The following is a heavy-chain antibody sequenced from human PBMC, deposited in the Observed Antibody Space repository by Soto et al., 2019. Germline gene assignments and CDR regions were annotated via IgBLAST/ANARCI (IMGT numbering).Heavy chain of an antibody. CDR3: ARQRVGRSLIYYYYGMDV. Sequence: PSETLSLTCTVPGHSISSRSYYWGWIREPPGKGLEWIGSIYYSGSTYYNPSLKSRVTISVDTSKNQFSLKLSSVTAADTAVYYCARQRVGRSLIYYYYGMDVWGQGTTVT. V-gene: IGHV4-39*01. J-gene: IGHJ6*02. D-gene: IGHD1-26*01. CDR2: IYYSGST. CDR1: GHSISSRSYY.